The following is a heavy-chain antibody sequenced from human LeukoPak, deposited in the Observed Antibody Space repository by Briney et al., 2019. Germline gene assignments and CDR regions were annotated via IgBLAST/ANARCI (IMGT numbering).Heavy chain of an antibody. CDR3: AFQLLGYCSSTSCPWAFDI. D-gene: IGHD2-2*01. Sequence: PGESLRLSCAASGFTFSSYAMHWVRQAPGKGLEWVAVISYDGSNKYYADSVKGRFTISRDNSKNTLYLQMNSLRAEDTAVYYCAFQLLGYCSSTSCPWAFDIWGQGTMVTVSS. V-gene: IGHV3-30-3*01. J-gene: IGHJ3*02. CDR2: ISYDGSNK. CDR1: GFTFSSYA.